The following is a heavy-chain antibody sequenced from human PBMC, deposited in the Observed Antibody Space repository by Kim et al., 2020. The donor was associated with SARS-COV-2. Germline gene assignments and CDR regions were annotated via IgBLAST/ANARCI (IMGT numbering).Heavy chain of an antibody. J-gene: IGHJ4*02. CDR1: GFTFSSYA. CDR2: ISGNGGTT. V-gene: IGHV3-23*01. CDR3: TKGNGDSCYLSVAY. D-gene: IGHD2-15*01. Sequence: GGSLRLSCAASGFTFSSYAMNWVRQAPGKGLEWVSVISGNGGTTYYADSVKGRLTISRDNSKNTRYLQMNSLRAEDTALSYCTKGNGDSCYLSVAYWGQGTLVTVSS.